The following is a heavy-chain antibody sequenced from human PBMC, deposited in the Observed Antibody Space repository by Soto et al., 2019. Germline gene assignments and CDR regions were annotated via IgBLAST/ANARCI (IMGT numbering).Heavy chain of an antibody. CDR1: GFTFSSYA. J-gene: IGHJ5*02. V-gene: IGHV3-64D*08. CDR2: IRSNGGST. CDR3: VKDRKGYDILTGYYNWFDP. D-gene: IGHD3-9*01. Sequence: GGSLRLSCSASGFTFSSYAMHWVRHAPGKGLEYVSAIRSNGGSTYYADSVKGRFTISRDNSKNTLYLQMSSLRAEDTAVYYCVKDRKGYDILTGYYNWFDPWGQGT.